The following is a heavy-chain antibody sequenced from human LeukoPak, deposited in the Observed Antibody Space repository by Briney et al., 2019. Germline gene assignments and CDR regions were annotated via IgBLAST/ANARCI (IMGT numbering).Heavy chain of an antibody. CDR3: ARDDYYYGSGSYTDY. Sequence: GGSLRLSCAASGFTFSDYYMSWIRQAPGKGLEWVSYISSSGSSIYYADSVKGRFTISRDNAKNSLSLQMNSLRAEDTAVYYCARDDYYYGSGSYTDYWGRGTLVTVSS. CDR1: GFTFSDYY. V-gene: IGHV3-11*01. D-gene: IGHD3-10*01. CDR2: ISSSGSSI. J-gene: IGHJ4*02.